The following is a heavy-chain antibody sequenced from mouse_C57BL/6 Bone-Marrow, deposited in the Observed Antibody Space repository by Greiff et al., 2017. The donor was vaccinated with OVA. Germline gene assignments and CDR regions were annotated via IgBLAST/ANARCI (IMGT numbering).Heavy chain of an antibody. J-gene: IGHJ2*01. CDR3: ARRDYYGDDY. V-gene: IGHV1-82*01. CDR1: GYAFSSSW. CDR2: IYPGDGDT. D-gene: IGHD1-1*01. Sequence: QVQLKQSGPELVKPGASVKISCKASGYAFSSSWMNWVKQRPGKGLEWIGRIYPGDGDTNYNGKFKGKATLTADKSSSTAYRQLSSLTSEDSAVYFCARRDYYGDDYWGQGTTLTVSS.